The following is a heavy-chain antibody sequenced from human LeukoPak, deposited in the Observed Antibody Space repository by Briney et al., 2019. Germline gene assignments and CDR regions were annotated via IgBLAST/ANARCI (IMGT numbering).Heavy chain of an antibody. CDR2: ISYDGSDK. V-gene: IGHV3-30*03. J-gene: IGHJ4*02. Sequence: PERSLRLSCAASGFTFSSYVMHWVRQAPGKGLEWVAVISYDGSDKYYADSVKGRFTISRDNSKNTLYLQMNSLRAEDTAVYYCAREGGVKFDYWGQGTLVTVSS. CDR1: GFTFSSYV. CDR3: AREGGVKFDY. D-gene: IGHD2-21*01.